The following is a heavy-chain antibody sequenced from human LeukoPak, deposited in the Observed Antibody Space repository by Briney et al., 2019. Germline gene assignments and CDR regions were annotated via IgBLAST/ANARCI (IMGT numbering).Heavy chain of an antibody. CDR2: INAGNGNT. D-gene: IGHD3-10*01. V-gene: IGHV1-3*01. J-gene: IGHJ6*04. CDR3: ARSYYYGSGSPWGYYYYGIDV. CDR1: GYTFTSYA. Sequence: GASVKVSCKASGYTFTSYAMHWVRQAPGQRLGWMGWINAGNGNTKYSQKFQGRVTITRDTSASTAYMELSSLRSEDTAVYYCARSYYYGSGSPWGYYYYGIDVWGKGTTVTVSS.